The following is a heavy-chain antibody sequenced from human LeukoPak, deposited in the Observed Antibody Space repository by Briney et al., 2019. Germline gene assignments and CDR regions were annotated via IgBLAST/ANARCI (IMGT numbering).Heavy chain of an antibody. CDR1: GGSISGYY. Sequence: SETLSLTCTVSGGSISGYYWSWIRQPPGKGLEWIGYIYYSGSTNYNPSLKSRVTISVDTSKNQFSLKLSSVTAADTAVYYCARHRSVTGRYFDYWAREPWSPSPQ. CDR2: IYYSGST. J-gene: IGHJ4*02. V-gene: IGHV4-59*08. CDR3: ARHRSVTGRYFDY. D-gene: IGHD3-10*01.